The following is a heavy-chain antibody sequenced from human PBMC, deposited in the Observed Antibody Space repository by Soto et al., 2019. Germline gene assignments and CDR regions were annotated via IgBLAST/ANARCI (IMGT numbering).Heavy chain of an antibody. D-gene: IGHD6-6*01. J-gene: IGHJ6*02. Sequence: LGGPSQTLSLTCAISGDSVSSNSAAWNWIRQSPSRGLEWLGRTYYRSKWYNDYAVSVKSRITINPDTSKNQFSLQLNSVTPEDTAVYYCARDEYSSSSAGDYYYYGMDVWGQGTTVTVSS. V-gene: IGHV6-1*01. CDR3: ARDEYSSSSAGDYYYYGMDV. CDR1: GDSVSSNSAA. CDR2: TYYRSKWYN.